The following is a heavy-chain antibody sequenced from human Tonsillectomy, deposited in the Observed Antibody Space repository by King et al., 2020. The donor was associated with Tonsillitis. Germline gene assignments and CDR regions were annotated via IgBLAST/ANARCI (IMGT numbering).Heavy chain of an antibody. CDR2: ISWNSGSI. CDR3: AYDIRLRELSLSASPFYLDY. Sequence: VQLVESGGGLVQPGRSLRLSCAASGFTFDDYGMHWVRQVPGKGLEWVSGISWNSGSIGYADFVKGRFTISRDNAKNSLYLQMNSLRAEDKAFYYCAYDIRLRELSLSASPFYLDYWGQGILVTVSS. D-gene: IGHD3-16*02. CDR1: GFTFDDYG. V-gene: IGHV3-9*01. J-gene: IGHJ4*02.